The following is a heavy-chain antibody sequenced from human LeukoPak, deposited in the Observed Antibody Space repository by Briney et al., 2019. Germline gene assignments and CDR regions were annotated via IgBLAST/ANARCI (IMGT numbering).Heavy chain of an antibody. CDR1: GGSFSGYY. Sequence: SETLSLTCAVYGGSFSGYYWSWIRQPPGKGLEWIGEINHSGSTNYNPSLKSRVTISVDTSKNQFSLKLSSVTAADTAVYYCARGIVGANKSRWFDPWGQGTPVTVSS. J-gene: IGHJ5*02. D-gene: IGHD1-26*01. CDR3: ARGIVGANKSRWFDP. V-gene: IGHV4-34*01. CDR2: INHSGST.